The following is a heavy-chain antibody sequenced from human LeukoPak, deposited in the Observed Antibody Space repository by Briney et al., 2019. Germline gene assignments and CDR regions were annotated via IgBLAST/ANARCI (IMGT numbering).Heavy chain of an antibody. V-gene: IGHV4-59*08. CDR1: GGSVSSYY. D-gene: IGHD6-19*01. CDR2: VYFSGNS. CDR3: ARQPAVAGAFYFDY. J-gene: IGHJ4*02. Sequence: SETLSLTCTVPGGSVSSYYWGWIRQPPGEGLEWIGYVYFSGNSNYNPSLKSRVTISVDTSKNQFSLHLSSVTAADTAVYYCARQPAVAGAFYFDYWGQGTLVTVSS.